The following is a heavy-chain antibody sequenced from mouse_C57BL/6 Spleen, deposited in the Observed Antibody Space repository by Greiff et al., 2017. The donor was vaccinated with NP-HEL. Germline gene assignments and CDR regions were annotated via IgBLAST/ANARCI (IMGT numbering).Heavy chain of an antibody. CDR1: GYTFTDYN. J-gene: IGHJ2*01. D-gene: IGHD1-1*01. Sequence: VHVKQSGPELVKPGASVKMSCKASGYTFTDYNMHWVKQSHGKSLEWIGYINPNNGGTSYNQKFKGKATLTVNKSSSTAYMELRSLPSEDSAVYYCARGYYGSSHYFDYWGQGTTLTVSS. V-gene: IGHV1-22*01. CDR2: INPNNGGT. CDR3: ARGYYGSSHYFDY.